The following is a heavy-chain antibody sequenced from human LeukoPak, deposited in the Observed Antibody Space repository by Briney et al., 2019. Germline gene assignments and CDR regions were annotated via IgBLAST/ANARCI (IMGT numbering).Heavy chain of an antibody. CDR1: GGSISSGGYY. V-gene: IGHV4-31*03. Sequence: NPSQTLSLTCTVSGGSISSGGYYWSWIRQHPGKGLEWIGYIYYSGSTYYNPSLKSRVTISVDTSKNQFSLKLSSVTAADTAVYYCVRENSYCNGGSCWSIFDFWGQGTLVTVSS. J-gene: IGHJ4*02. CDR3: VRENSYCNGGSCWSIFDF. D-gene: IGHD2-15*01. CDR2: IYYSGST.